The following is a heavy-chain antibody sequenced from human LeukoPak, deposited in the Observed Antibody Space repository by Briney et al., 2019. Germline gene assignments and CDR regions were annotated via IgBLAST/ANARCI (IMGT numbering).Heavy chain of an antibody. Sequence: ASVKVSCKVSGYTLTELSMHWVRQAPGKGLEWMGGFDPEDGETIYAQKFQGRVTMTEDTSTDTAYMELSSLRSGDTAVYYCATSTQDYSNYEGGGPAQLDYWGQGTLVTVSS. V-gene: IGHV1-24*01. J-gene: IGHJ4*02. D-gene: IGHD4-11*01. CDR3: ATSTQDYSNYEGGGPAQLDY. CDR2: FDPEDGET. CDR1: GYTLTELS.